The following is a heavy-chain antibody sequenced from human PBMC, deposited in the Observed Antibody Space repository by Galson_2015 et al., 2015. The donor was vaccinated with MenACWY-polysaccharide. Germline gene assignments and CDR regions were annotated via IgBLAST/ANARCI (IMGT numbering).Heavy chain of an antibody. Sequence: SLRLSCAASGFTLEDYAMHWVRQGPGKGLEWVSGIGWNSVNIGYADSVRGRFTISRANSKNTLYLQMNSLTAEDTAIYYCANLDCSSASCLSGYYGLDVWGQGTTVTVSS. CDR3: ANLDCSSASCLSGYYGLDV. V-gene: IGHV3-9*01. CDR2: IGWNSVNI. J-gene: IGHJ6*02. D-gene: IGHD2-2*01. CDR1: GFTLEDYA.